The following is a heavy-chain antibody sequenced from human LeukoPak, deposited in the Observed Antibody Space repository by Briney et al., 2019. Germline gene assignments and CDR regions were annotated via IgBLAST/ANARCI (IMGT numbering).Heavy chain of an antibody. V-gene: IGHV3-74*01. J-gene: IGHJ4*02. Sequence: GGSLRLSCAAAGFTFSSYWMHWVRQAPGKGLVWVSRINSDGSRTNYADSVKGRFTISRDNAKNTLYLQMNSLRAEDTAVYYCAREGVTTFDYWGQGTLVTVSS. CDR2: INSDGSRT. CDR3: AREGVTTFDY. CDR1: GFTFSSYW. D-gene: IGHD1-1*01.